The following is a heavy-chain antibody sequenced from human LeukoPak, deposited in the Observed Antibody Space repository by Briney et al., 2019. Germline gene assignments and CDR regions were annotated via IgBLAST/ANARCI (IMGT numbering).Heavy chain of an antibody. CDR2: ISGSGGST. CDR1: GFTFSSYA. J-gene: IGHJ4*02. Sequence: GGSLRLSCAASGFTFSSYAMSWVRQAPGKGLEWVSAISGSGGSTYYADSVKGRFTISRDNSKNTLYLQMNSLRAEDTAVYYCAKDRDYYDSSGYYSKPAASDYGGQGTPVTVSS. V-gene: IGHV3-23*01. CDR3: AKDRDYYDSSGYYSKPAASDY. D-gene: IGHD3-22*01.